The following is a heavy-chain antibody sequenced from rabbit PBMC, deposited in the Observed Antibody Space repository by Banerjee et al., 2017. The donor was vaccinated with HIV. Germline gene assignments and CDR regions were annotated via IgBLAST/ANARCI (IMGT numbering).Heavy chain of an antibody. CDR3: ARGIAYDYWGL. Sequence: QEQLVQSWGGLVQPGGSLKLSCKASGIDFSSYYYMCWVRQAPGKGLELIACIVATTGNTGYASWVNGRFTISRSTSLNTVDLRMTSLTAADTATFFCARGIAYDYWGLWGPGTLVTVS. D-gene: IGHD2-1*01. V-gene: IGHV1S43*01. CDR1: GIDFSSYYY. J-gene: IGHJ4*01. CDR2: IVATTGNT.